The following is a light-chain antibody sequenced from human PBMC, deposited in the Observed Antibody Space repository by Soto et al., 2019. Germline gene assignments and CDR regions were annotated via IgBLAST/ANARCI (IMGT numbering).Light chain of an antibody. CDR3: QQTYSTPRM. CDR2: AAS. Sequence: DIQMTQSPSSLSASVGDRVTITCRASQSINRHLNWYQQKPGKAPKLLMYAASSLQSGVPSRFSGTGSGTGFTLTISSLQPEDFAAYSCQQTYSTPRMFGQGTRLEIK. CDR1: QSINRH. J-gene: IGKJ1*01. V-gene: IGKV1-39*01.